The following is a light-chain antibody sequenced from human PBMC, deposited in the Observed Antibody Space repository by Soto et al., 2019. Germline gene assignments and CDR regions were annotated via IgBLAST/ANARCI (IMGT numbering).Light chain of an antibody. CDR1: SSDVGRYHY. V-gene: IGLV2-14*01. CDR2: EVS. CDR3: CSYTSSTSAV. J-gene: IGLJ2*01. Sequence: QSALTQPASVSGSPGQSITISCTGTSSDVGRYHYVSWFQQHPGKAPKLMIFEVSTRPSGVSNRFSGSKSGNTASLTISGLQIEDEADYYCCSYTSSTSAVFGGGTKLTVL.